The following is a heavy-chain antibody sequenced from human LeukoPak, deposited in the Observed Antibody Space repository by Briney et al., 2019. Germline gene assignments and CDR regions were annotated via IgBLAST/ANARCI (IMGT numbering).Heavy chain of an antibody. Sequence: SETLSLTCTVSGGSISSYYWSWLRQPAGKGLEWIGRIYTSGSTNYNPSLKSRVTMSVDTSKNQFSLKLSSVTAADTAVYYCARDSITTGAFDIWGQGTMVTVSS. D-gene: IGHD3-10*01. CDR1: GGSISSYY. J-gene: IGHJ3*02. CDR2: IYTSGST. CDR3: ARDSITTGAFDI. V-gene: IGHV4-4*07.